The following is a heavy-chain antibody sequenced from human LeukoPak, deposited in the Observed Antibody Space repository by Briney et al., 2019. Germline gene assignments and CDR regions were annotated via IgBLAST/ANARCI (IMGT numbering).Heavy chain of an antibody. J-gene: IGHJ4*02. CDR3: AKVIYPIFGVVTLFDY. D-gene: IGHD3-3*01. CDR1: GFSFGAYA. Sequence: PGGSLRLSCAASGFSFGAYAMHWVRQPPGKGLEWVSGLSWNNGDLHYADSVRGRFTISRDNAKNSLYLQMNSLRAEDTAVYYCAKVIYPIFGVVTLFDYWGQGTLVTVSS. V-gene: IGHV3-9*01. CDR2: LSWNNGDL.